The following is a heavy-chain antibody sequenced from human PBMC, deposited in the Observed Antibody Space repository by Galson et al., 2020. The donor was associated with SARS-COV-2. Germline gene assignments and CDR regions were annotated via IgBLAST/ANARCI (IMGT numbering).Heavy chain of an antibody. V-gene: IGHV4-31*02. J-gene: IGHJ4*02. CDR3: ARMGIQSAGPFDY. CDR1: GDFINSGAYY. CDR2: IYYSGST. Sequence: SETLSLTCSVSGDFINSGAYYWSWIRHPPGKGLEWIGYIYYSGSTYYNPSHKSRVTLSVDTSKNQFSLNLTSVTAADTAVYYCARMGIQSAGPFDYWGQGTLVTVSS. D-gene: IGHD6-13*01.